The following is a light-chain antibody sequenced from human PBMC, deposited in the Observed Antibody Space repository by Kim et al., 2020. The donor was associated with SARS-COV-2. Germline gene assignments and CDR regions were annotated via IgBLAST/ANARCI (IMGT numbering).Light chain of an antibody. CDR1: SSDVGGYNY. CDR2: DVS. V-gene: IGLV2-11*03. J-gene: IGLJ2*01. Sequence: PGQSVTFSVTGTSSDVGGYNYVSWYQQHPGKAPKLMIYDVSKRPSGVPDRFSGSKSDNTASLTISGLQAEDEADYYCCSYADTSVVFGGGTQLTVL. CDR3: CSYADTSVV.